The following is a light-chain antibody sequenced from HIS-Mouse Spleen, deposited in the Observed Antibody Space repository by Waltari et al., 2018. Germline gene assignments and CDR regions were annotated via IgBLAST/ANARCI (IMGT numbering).Light chain of an antibody. CDR1: SSDTGGYNY. Sequence: QSALTQPRSVSGSPGQSVTIPCTGTSSDTGGYNYVSWYQQPPGKAPKIMIYDVSKRPSGVPDRFSGSKSGNTASLTISGLQAEDEADYYCCSYAGSYRVFGTGTKVTVL. V-gene: IGLV2-11*01. J-gene: IGLJ1*01. CDR2: DVS. CDR3: CSYAGSYRV.